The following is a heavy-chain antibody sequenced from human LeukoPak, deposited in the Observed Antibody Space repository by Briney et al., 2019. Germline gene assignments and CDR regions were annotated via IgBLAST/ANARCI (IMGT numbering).Heavy chain of an antibody. CDR1: GVTFSTYS. D-gene: IGHD1-26*01. Sequence: PGGSLRLSCAASGVTFSTYSGNWIRQAPGKGLEWLSSISDDSNYIFYADSVKGRFTISRDNAKNSLYLQMNSLTAEDSAVYYCASRRGSNRPFDYWGRGTLVTVSS. J-gene: IGHJ4*02. CDR2: ISDDSNYI. CDR3: ASRRGSNRPFDY. V-gene: IGHV3-21*01.